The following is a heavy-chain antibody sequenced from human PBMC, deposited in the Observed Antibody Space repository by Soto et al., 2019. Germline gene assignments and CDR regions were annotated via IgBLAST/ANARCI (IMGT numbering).Heavy chain of an antibody. J-gene: IGHJ4*02. CDR3: ARPNYCSGGTCLTDY. CDR1: GFTFSSYS. CDR2: ISSISSTI. Sequence: EVQLVDSGGGLVQPGGSLRLSCAASGFTFSSYSMNWVRQAPGKGLEWVSYISSISSTIYYADSVRGRFTIARDNAKNSLYLQMNSLRAEDTAVYYCARPNYCSGGTCLTDYWGQGTLVTVSS. D-gene: IGHD2-15*01. V-gene: IGHV3-48*01.